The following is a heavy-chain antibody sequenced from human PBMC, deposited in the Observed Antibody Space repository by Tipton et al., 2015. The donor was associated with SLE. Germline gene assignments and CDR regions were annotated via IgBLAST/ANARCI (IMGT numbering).Heavy chain of an antibody. Sequence: SLRLSCTASGFTFGDYAMSWVRQAPGKGLGWVGVIRAVGYGGTAQYAASVKGRFTISRDESKSIVYLQMNSLQTEDTAIYYCTRDSAWNEKTDYWGQGTLVTVSS. J-gene: IGHJ4*02. CDR2: IRAVGYGGTA. CDR1: GFTFGDYA. D-gene: IGHD1-1*01. CDR3: TRDSAWNEKTDY. V-gene: IGHV3-49*04.